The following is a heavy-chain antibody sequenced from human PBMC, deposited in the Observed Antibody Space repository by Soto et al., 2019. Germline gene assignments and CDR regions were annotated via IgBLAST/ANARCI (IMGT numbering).Heavy chain of an antibody. V-gene: IGHV4-30-2*01. J-gene: IGHJ6*02. Sequence: TLSLSFAFRGRSISSHCFSWSWIRKPPGQGLEWIGYIYHSGSTYYNPSLKSRVTISVDRSKNQFSLKLSSVTAADTAVYYCARARGTIFGVDTYYYYYYGMDVWGQGTTVT. CDR3: ARARGTIFGVDTYYYYYYGMDV. CDR1: GRSISSHCFS. CDR2: IYHSGST. D-gene: IGHD3-3*01.